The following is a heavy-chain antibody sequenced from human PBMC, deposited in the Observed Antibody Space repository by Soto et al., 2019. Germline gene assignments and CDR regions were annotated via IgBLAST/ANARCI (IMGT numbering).Heavy chain of an antibody. CDR3: AKGGLQWLVTSDFNY. V-gene: IGHV3-30*18. CDR2: VSHDGRNT. CDR1: GFTFSGYA. D-gene: IGHD6-19*01. J-gene: IGHJ4*02. Sequence: VQLVESGGGVMKPGRSRRLSSAASGFTFSGYAMHWVRKAPGKGLEWVAVVSHDGRNTHYADSVKGRFTISRDSSKNTVSLEMTSLRAEDTAVYYCAKGGLQWLVTSDFNYWGQGALVTVSS.